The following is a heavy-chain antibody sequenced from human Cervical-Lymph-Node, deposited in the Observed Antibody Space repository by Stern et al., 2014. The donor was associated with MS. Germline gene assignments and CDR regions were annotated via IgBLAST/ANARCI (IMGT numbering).Heavy chain of an antibody. Sequence: EVQLVQSGAEVKKPGESLKISCKGSGYNFTSSWIGWVRQIPGKGLEWIGIIYPDDSNTRCSPSFQGQVTISADKSISTAYLQWSSLRASDTAMYYCARRAGYCGGDCYWYFDYWGQGTLVTVSS. J-gene: IGHJ4*02. CDR1: GYNFTSSW. CDR2: IYPDDSNT. V-gene: IGHV5-51*01. CDR3: ARRAGYCGGDCYWYFDY. D-gene: IGHD2-21*02.